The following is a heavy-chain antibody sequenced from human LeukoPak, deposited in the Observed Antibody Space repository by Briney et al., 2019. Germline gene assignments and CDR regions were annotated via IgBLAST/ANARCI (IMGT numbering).Heavy chain of an antibody. V-gene: IGHV4-59*01. CDR3: ARASSAAGFRGYMDV. CDR2: IYYSGST. D-gene: IGHD6-13*01. Sequence: SETLSLTCTVSGGSISSYYWSWIRQPPGKGLEWIGYIYYSGSTNYNPSLKSRVTISVDTSKNQFSLKLSSVTAADTAVYYCARASSAAGFRGYMDVWGKGTTVTVSS. J-gene: IGHJ6*03. CDR1: GGSISSYY.